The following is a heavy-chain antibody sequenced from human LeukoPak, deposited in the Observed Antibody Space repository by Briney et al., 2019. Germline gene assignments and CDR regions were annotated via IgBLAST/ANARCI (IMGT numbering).Heavy chain of an antibody. CDR1: GYTFTSYD. J-gene: IGHJ4*02. D-gene: IGHD3-3*01. V-gene: IGHV1-8*01. CDR2: MNPNSGNT. CDR3: ARSYDFWSGQDY. Sequence: ASVKVSCKASGYTFTSYDINWVRQATGQGLEWMGWMNPNSGNTGYAQKFQGRVTMTRDTSTSTVYMELSSLRSEDTAVYYCARSYDFWSGQDYWGQGTLVTVSS.